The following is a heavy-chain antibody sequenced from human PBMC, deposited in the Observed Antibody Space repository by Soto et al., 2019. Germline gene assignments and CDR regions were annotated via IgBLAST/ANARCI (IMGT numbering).Heavy chain of an antibody. V-gene: IGHV3-23*01. D-gene: IGHD3-10*01. J-gene: IGHJ4*02. CDR2: ITGSGSGT. CDR1: GFTFSSYA. CDR3: ARERWKTVLRGAVDY. Sequence: DVQLLGAGGGLVQPGGSLRLSCSTSGFTFSSYAMSWVRQAPGKGLEWVSGITGSGSGTYYADSVKGRFTISRDNSKNTQYLQTNRLRAEDTALYYAARERWKTVLRGAVDYWGQGTPVTVSS.